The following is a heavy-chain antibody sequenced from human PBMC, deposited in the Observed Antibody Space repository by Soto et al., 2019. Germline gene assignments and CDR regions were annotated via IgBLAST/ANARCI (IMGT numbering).Heavy chain of an antibody. CDR3: ARGSYYYDSSGYYHY. CDR2: VYYGGRS. CDR1: SAPVSSTTDT. Sequence: SETLSLTCPVSSAPVSSTTDTWGWIRQPPGKGLEGVAIVYYGGRSYYNRSLNSRVTRSVDTSKNQFSRKLSSVTDGDTAVYYCARGSYYYDSSGYYHYWGQGTLVTVSS. J-gene: IGHJ4*01. V-gene: IGHV4-39*07. D-gene: IGHD3-22*01.